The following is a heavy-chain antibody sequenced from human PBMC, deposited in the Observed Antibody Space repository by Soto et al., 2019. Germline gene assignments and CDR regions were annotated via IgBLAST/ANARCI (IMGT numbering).Heavy chain of an antibody. D-gene: IGHD4-17*01. V-gene: IGHV3-11*05. CDR2: ISSSSSHT. J-gene: IGHJ4*02. CDR1: GFTFSDYY. Sequence: QVQLVESGGGLVKPGGSLRLSCAASGFTFSDYYMTWIRQAPGKGLEWVSYISSSSSHTKYADSVKGRFTISRDNAKKSLYLQMNSLRAEDTAVYYCARDLTGYGDDCDYWGQGTLVTVSS. CDR3: ARDLTGYGDDCDY.